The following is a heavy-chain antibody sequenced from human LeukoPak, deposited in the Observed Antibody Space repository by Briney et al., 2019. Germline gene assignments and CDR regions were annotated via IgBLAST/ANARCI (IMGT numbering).Heavy chain of an antibody. CDR3: ATGIAVAQDEFYFDY. V-gene: IGHV3-21*01. CDR1: GFTFSSYS. D-gene: IGHD6-19*01. CDR2: ISSSSSYI. J-gene: IGHJ4*02. Sequence: GGSLRLSRAASGFTFSSYSMNWVRQAPGKGLEWVSSISSSSSYIYYADSVKGRFTISRDNAKNSLYLQMNSLRAEDTAVYYCATGIAVAQDEFYFDYWGQGTLVTVSS.